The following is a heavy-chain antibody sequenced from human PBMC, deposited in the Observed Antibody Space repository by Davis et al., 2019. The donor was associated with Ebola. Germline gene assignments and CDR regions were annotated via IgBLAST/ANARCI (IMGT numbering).Heavy chain of an antibody. CDR3: ARGWLRSAFDQ. J-gene: IGHJ4*02. Sequence: HPQTPSLTPAISGDRVSGSSGAWNWTRQSPSRGLEWLGRTYYSSKWYTDSTLSVKSRITISADTAKNQLSLHLHSVTPEDTAVYYCARGWLRSAFDQWGQGTLVTVSS. CDR1: GDRVSGSSGA. D-gene: IGHD5-12*01. CDR2: TYYSSKWYT. V-gene: IGHV6-1*01.